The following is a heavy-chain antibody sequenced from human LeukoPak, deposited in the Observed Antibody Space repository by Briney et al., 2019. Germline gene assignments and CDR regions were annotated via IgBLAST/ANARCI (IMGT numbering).Heavy chain of an antibody. CDR3: WRPHCSNSVCSSSRVDF. J-gene: IGHJ4*02. Sequence: SETLSLTCAVYGGSFSGYYWSWIRQPPGKGLEWIGEINHSGSTNYNPSLKSRVTISVDTSKNQFSLKLSSVTAADTAVYYCWRPHCSNSVCSSSRVDFWGQGTLVTVSS. V-gene: IGHV4-34*01. CDR2: INHSGST. CDR1: GGSFSGYY. D-gene: IGHD2-8*01.